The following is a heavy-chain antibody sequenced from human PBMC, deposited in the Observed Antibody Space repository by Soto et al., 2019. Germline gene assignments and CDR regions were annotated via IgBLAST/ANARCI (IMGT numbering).Heavy chain of an antibody. CDR1: VYSFTSCW. V-gene: IGHV5-10-1*01. Sequence: GEALKISCKGSVYSFTSCWISWVRQMPGKGLEWMGRIDPSDSYTNYSPSFQGHVTISADKSISTAYLQWSSLKASDTAMYYCARLTRKTYSSSWYLYDYWGQGTLVTVSS. CDR2: IDPSDSYT. D-gene: IGHD6-13*01. CDR3: ARLTRKTYSSSWYLYDY. J-gene: IGHJ4*02.